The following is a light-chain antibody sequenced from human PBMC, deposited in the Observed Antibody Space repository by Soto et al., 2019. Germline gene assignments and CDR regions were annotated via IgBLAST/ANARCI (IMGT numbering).Light chain of an antibody. V-gene: IGKV3-15*01. CDR2: GAS. Sequence: IVMTQSPATLSVSLGGRATLSCRASQSVNSNLAWYQQRPGQAPRLLIFGASTRATGIPTRFSGSGSRTDFTLTISSLQSEDFAVYYWQQYNNWTRTVGQGTKLDIK. CDR3: QQYNNWTRT. CDR1: QSVNSN. J-gene: IGKJ2*01.